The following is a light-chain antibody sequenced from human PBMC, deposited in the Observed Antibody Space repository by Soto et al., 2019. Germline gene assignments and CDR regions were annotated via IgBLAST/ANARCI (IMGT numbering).Light chain of an antibody. V-gene: IGLV2-14*01. J-gene: IGLJ2*01. Sequence: QSALTQPASVSGSPGQSITISCTGTTSDVGGYDFVSWYQQHPGKAPKLIIYEVSNRPSRVYNRFSASKSGNTASLTISGLQAEDEADYFCTSYSIGTNFDVVCGVGTQLTVL. CDR2: EVS. CDR1: TSDVGGYDF. CDR3: TSYSIGTNFDVV.